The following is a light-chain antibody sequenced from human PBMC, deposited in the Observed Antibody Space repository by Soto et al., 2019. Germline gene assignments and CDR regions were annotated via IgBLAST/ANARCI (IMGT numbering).Light chain of an antibody. V-gene: IGKV1-5*01. CDR2: DAS. CDR1: QSISSW. J-gene: IGKJ2*01. CDR3: QQYNSYSYT. Sequence: DIQMTQSPSTLSASVGDRVTITCRASQSISSWLAWYQQKPGKAPKFLIYDASSLESGVPSRFSGSGSGREFTLTISSLQPDDFATYYCQQYNSYSYTFGQGTKLEIK.